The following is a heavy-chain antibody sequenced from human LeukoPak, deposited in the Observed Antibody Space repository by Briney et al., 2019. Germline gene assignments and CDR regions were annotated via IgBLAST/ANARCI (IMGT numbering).Heavy chain of an antibody. D-gene: IGHD2-8*01. CDR1: GFTFSSYW. V-gene: IGHV3-7*01. CDR3: AREVYAIPGYYYYYMDV. CDR2: IKQDGSEK. Sequence: PGGSLRLSCAASGFTFSSYWMSWVRQAPGKGLEWVANIKQDGSEKYYVDSVKGRFTISRDNAKNSLYLQMNSLRAEDTAVYYCAREVYAIPGYYYYYMDVWGKGTTVTVSS. J-gene: IGHJ6*03.